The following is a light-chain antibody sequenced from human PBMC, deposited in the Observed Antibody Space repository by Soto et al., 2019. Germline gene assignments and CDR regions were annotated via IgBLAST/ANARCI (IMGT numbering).Light chain of an antibody. Sequence: DIQMTQSPSTLSASVGDRVTITCRASQSISSWLAWYQQKPGKAPKLLIYKASSLESGVPSRFSGSGSGTEFTLTISSLQPDDFATYYCQQFNSALGITFGQGTRVEIK. CDR3: QQFNSALGIT. CDR1: QSISSW. V-gene: IGKV1-5*03. CDR2: KAS. J-gene: IGKJ5*01.